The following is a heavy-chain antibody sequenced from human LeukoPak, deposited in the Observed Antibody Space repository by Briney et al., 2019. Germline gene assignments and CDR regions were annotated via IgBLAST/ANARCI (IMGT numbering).Heavy chain of an antibody. CDR2: INHSGST. J-gene: IGHJ4*02. V-gene: IGHV4-34*01. D-gene: IGHD3-3*01. CDR1: GGSFSGYY. Sequence: PSETLSLTCAVYGGSFSGYYWSWIRQPPGKGLEWIGEINHSGSTNYNPSLKSRVTISVDTSKNQFSLKLSSVTVADTAVYYCARGLPFITIFGVVKVYFDYWGQGTLVTVSS. CDR3: ARGLPFITIFGVVKVYFDY.